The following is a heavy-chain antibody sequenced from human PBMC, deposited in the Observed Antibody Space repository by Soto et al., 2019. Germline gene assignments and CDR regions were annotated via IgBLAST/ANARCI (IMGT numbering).Heavy chain of an antibody. Sequence: SETLSLTCAVSGASISTYAYSWNWIRQPPGQGLEWIGNIYHSGSIYSNPSLKSRVTISVDTSKNHFSLKLGSVTAADTALYYCSRRAPEGFDPWGQGTLVTVSS. V-gene: IGHV4-30-2*03. J-gene: IGHJ5*02. CDR3: SRRAPEGFDP. CDR1: GASISTYAYS. CDR2: IYHSGSI.